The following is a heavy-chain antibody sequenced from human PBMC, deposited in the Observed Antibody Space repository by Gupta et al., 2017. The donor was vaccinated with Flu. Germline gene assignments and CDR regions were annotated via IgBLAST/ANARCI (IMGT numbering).Heavy chain of an antibody. CDR1: GDSIRSSSRFY. V-gene: IGHV4-39*01. Sequence: QVQLQESGPGLVKPSETLSLTCSVSGDSIRSSSRFYWGWIRQPPGKGLEWIGSIYYSGNTYYNPSLKSRVTISVDTSKNEFSLRLSSVTAADTAVYYCARHGFWTFGVTLGDWGLDPWGQGILVTVSS. D-gene: IGHD3-3*01. CDR3: ARHGFWTFGVTLGDWGLDP. J-gene: IGHJ5*02. CDR2: IYYSGNT.